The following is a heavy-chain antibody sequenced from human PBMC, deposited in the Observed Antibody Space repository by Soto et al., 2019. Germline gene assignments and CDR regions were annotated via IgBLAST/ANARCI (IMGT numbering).Heavy chain of an antibody. V-gene: IGHV1-24*01. D-gene: IGHD1-26*01. J-gene: IGHJ4*02. CDR2: FDPEDGET. CDR1: GYTLTELS. Sequence: ASVKVSCKVSGYTLTELSMHWVRQAPGKGLEWMGGFDPEDGETIYAQKFQGRVTMTEDTSTDTAYMELSSLRSEDTAVYYCATDGSGSYLFDYWGQGTLVTVS. CDR3: ATDGSGSYLFDY.